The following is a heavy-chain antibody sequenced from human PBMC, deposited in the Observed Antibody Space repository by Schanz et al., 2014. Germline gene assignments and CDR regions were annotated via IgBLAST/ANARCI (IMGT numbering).Heavy chain of an antibody. V-gene: IGHV3-30*18. CDR3: AKQHIVRGVIYLNWFDS. CDR2: VSSDGNND. Sequence: VQLVESGGGVVQPGRSLRLSCAASGFTFSTHAMHWVRQAPGKGLEWVALVSSDGNNDYYTDSVKGRFTISRDISKNTVHLQMNSLRAEDTAVYYCAKQHIVRGVIYLNWFDSWGQGTLVTVSS. CDR1: GFTFSTHA. J-gene: IGHJ5*01. D-gene: IGHD3-10*01.